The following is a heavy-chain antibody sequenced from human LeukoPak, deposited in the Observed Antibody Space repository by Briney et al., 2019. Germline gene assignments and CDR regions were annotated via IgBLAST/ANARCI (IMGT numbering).Heavy chain of an antibody. J-gene: IGHJ4*02. CDR1: GYTFTGYY. V-gene: IGHV1-69*13. CDR3: ARAREQWLVLSGDFDY. CDR2: IIPIFGTA. Sequence: SVKVSCKASGYTFTGYYMHWVRQAPGQGLEWMGGIIPIFGTANYAQKFQGRVTITADESTSTAYMELSGLRSEDTAVYYCARAREQWLVLSGDFDYWGQGTLVTVSS. D-gene: IGHD6-19*01.